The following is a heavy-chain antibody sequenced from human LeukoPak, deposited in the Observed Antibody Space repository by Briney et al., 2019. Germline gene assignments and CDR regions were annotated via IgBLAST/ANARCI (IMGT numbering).Heavy chain of an antibody. J-gene: IGHJ5*02. V-gene: IGHV3-48*01. CDR1: GFTFSSYS. CDR3: AKERVVVVAATINWFDP. Sequence: GGSLRLSCAATGFTFSSYSMNWVRQAPGKGLEWVSYISSSSSTIYYADSVKGRFTISRDNAKNSLYLQMNSLRAEDTAVYYCAKERVVVVAATINWFDPWGQGTLVTVSS. CDR2: ISSSSSTI. D-gene: IGHD2-15*01.